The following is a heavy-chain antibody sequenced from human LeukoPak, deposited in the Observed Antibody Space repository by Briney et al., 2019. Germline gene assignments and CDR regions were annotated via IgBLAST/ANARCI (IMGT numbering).Heavy chain of an antibody. CDR3: ARHSRRTGDCSSTSCSPLRRRPWFDP. Sequence: SETLSLTCAVSGGSFSGYYWSWIRQPPGKGLEWIGEINHSGSTNYNPSLKSRVTISVDTSKNQFSLKLSSVTAADTAVYYCARHSRRTGDCSSTSCSPLRRRPWFDPWGQGTLVTVSS. D-gene: IGHD2-2*01. J-gene: IGHJ5*02. V-gene: IGHV4-34*01. CDR2: INHSGST. CDR1: GGSFSGYY.